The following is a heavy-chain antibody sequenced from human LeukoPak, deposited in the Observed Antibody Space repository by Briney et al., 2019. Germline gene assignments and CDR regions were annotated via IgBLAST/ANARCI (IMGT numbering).Heavy chain of an antibody. CDR2: IYYSGST. D-gene: IGHD3-22*01. CDR3: ARATSIGYFYFDS. CDR1: GGSISPYY. Sequence: SETLSLTCTVSGGSISPYYWSWIRQPPGKRLEWIGYIYYSGSTNYNPSLKSRVTMSVDTSKNQFSLKVNSVTAADTAVYYCARATSIGYFYFDSWGQGTLVTVSS. V-gene: IGHV4-59*01. J-gene: IGHJ4*02.